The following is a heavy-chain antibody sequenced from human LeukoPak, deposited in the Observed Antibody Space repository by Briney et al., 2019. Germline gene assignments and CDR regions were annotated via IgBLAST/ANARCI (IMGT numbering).Heavy chain of an antibody. J-gene: IGHJ4*02. V-gene: IGHV1-2*02. CDR3: AREEELGYSGSPGIDY. D-gene: IGHD1-26*01. CDR2: INPHSGGT. CDR1: GYTFTSYD. Sequence: EASVKVSCKASGYTFTSYDINWVRQAPGQGLEWMGWINPHSGGTNYAQKFQGRVTMARDTSTSTAYMELSSLKSDDTAVYFCAREEELGYSGSPGIDYWGQGTLVIVSS.